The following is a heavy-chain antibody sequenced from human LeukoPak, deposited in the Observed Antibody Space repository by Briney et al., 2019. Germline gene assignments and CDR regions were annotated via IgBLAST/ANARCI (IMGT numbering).Heavy chain of an antibody. J-gene: IGHJ5*02. CDR2: IYYSGST. CDR3: ARGWYYDILTGSPWFDP. CDR1: GGSVSSGSYY. D-gene: IGHD3-9*01. V-gene: IGHV4-61*01. Sequence: SETLSLTCTASGGSVSSGSYYWSWIRQPPGKGLEWIGYIYYSGSTNYNPSLKSRVTISVDTSKNQFSLKLSSVTAADTAVYYCARGWYYDILTGSPWFDPWGQGTLVTVSS.